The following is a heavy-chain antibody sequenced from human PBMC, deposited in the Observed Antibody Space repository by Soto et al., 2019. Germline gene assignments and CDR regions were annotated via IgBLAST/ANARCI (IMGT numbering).Heavy chain of an antibody. Sequence: EVQLVESGGGLIQPGGSLRLSCAASGFTVRSNYMAWVRQAPGKGLEWVSIIYIAGTPNYADAVQGRFTISRDNSKNTVYLQRNSLRAEDTAVYYCARDSQGVPPATPGYYYYGMDVWGQGTTVTVSS. CDR1: GFTVRSNY. V-gene: IGHV3-53*01. CDR2: IYIAGTP. J-gene: IGHJ6*02. CDR3: ARDSQGVPPATPGYYYYGMDV. D-gene: IGHD2-2*01.